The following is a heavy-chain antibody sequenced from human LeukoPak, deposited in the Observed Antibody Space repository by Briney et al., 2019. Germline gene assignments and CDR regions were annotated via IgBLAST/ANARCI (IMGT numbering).Heavy chain of an antibody. J-gene: IGHJ4*02. V-gene: IGHV1-18*01. Sequence: ASVKVSCKASGYTFTSYGISWVRQAPGQGLEWMGWISAYNGNTNYAQKLQGRVTMTTDPSTSTAYMELRSLRSDDTAVYYCARGSFPSDDILTGPFDNWGQGTLVTVSS. CDR1: GYTFTSYG. D-gene: IGHD3-9*01. CDR3: ARGSFPSDDILTGPFDN. CDR2: ISAYNGNT.